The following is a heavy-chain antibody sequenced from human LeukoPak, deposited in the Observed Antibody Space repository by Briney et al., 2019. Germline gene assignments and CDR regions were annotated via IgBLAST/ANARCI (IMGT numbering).Heavy chain of an antibody. D-gene: IGHD3-10*01. CDR1: GFTFSSYG. CDR3: ARDTIRYYYGSGSFDYYYGTDV. Sequence: TGGSLRLSCAASGFTFSSYGMHWVRQAPGKGLEWVAVIWYDGSNKYYADSVKGRFTISRDNSKNTLYLQMNSLRAEDTAVYYCARDTIRYYYGSGSFDYYYGTDVWGQGTTVTVSS. J-gene: IGHJ6*02. V-gene: IGHV3-33*01. CDR2: IWYDGSNK.